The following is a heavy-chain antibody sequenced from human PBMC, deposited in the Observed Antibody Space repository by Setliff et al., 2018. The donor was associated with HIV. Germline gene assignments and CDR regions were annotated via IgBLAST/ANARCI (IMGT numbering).Heavy chain of an antibody. V-gene: IGHV3-48*03. CDR2: ISSTGSTI. D-gene: IGHD3-22*01. J-gene: IGHJ5*02. CDR1: GFTFTNYE. Sequence: PGGSLRLSCAASGFTFTNYEMNWLRQAPGEGLEWVSYISSTGSTIDYSDSVKGRFTIARDNDESSLYLQMNSLRAEDTAVYYCASPAYSSGWYGHWGQGTLVTVSS. CDR3: ASPAYSSGWYGH.